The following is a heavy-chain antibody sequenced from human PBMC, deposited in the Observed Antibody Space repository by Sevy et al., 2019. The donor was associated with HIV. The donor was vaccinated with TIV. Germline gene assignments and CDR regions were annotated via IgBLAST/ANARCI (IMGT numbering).Heavy chain of an antibody. CDR3: AKDAWGTTFRPCLDY. Sequence: GGSLRLSCAVSGFTFSSSAMGWVRQAPGKGLEWVSTISGGGGSAYYADSVKGRFTISRDNSKNTLYLQMNSLRAEDTAVYYCAKDAWGTTFRPCLDYWGQGTLVTVSS. CDR2: ISGGGGSA. V-gene: IGHV3-23*01. CDR1: GFTFSSSA. D-gene: IGHD1-7*01. J-gene: IGHJ4*02.